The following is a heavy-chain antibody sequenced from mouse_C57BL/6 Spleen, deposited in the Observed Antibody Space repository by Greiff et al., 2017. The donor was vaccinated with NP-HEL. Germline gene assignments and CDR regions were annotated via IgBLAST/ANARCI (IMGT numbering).Heavy chain of an antibody. J-gene: IGHJ2*01. CDR2: IYPGDGDT. V-gene: IGHV1-80*01. CDR1: GYAFSSYW. D-gene: IGHD2-3*01. Sequence: VQLQQSGAELVKPGASVKISCKASGYAFSSYWMNWVKQRPGKGLEWIGQIYPGDGDTNYNGKFKGKATLTADKSSSTAYMQLSSLTAEDSAVYFCARSGDGYYEVYWGQGTTLTVSS. CDR3: ARSGDGYYEVY.